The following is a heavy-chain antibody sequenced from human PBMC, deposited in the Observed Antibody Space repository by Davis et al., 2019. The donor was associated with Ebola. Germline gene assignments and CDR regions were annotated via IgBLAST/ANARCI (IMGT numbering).Heavy chain of an antibody. Sequence: HTGGSLRLSCAASGFTFSDYWMHWVRQAAGKGLVWVSRIKSDGSSISYADSVKGRFTISRDNSKNTLYLQMNSLRAEDTAVYYCAKRDVDTAMGYDYWGQGTLVTVSS. D-gene: IGHD5-18*01. J-gene: IGHJ4*02. CDR2: IKSDGSSI. CDR1: GFTFSDYW. V-gene: IGHV3-74*01. CDR3: AKRDVDTAMGYDY.